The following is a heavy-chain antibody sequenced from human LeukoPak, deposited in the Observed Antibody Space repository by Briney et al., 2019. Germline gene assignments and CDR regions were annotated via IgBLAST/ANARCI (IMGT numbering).Heavy chain of an antibody. CDR2: IYYSGST. D-gene: IGHD6-13*01. CDR3: ARDQRIAAAGFDY. Sequence: SETRSLTCTVSGGSISSYYWSWIRQPPGKGLEWIGYIYYSGSTNYNPSLKSRVTISVDTSKNQFSLKLSSVTAADTAVYYCARDQRIAAAGFDYWGQGTLVTVSS. CDR1: GGSISSYY. V-gene: IGHV4-59*01. J-gene: IGHJ4*02.